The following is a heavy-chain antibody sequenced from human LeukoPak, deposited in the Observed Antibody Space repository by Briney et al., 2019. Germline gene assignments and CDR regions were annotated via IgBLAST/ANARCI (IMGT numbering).Heavy chain of an antibody. CDR3: ARSEFEAFDM. D-gene: IGHD3-10*01. V-gene: IGHV3-21*01. CDR2: INSNSNYM. Sequence: GGSLRLSCAASGFIFIYYSMNWVRQAPVKGLEWVSSINSNSNYMSYADSVKGRFAISRDNAKNSLYLQMTSLRAEDTAVYYCARSEFEAFDMWGQGTMVTVSS. J-gene: IGHJ3*02. CDR1: GFIFIYYS.